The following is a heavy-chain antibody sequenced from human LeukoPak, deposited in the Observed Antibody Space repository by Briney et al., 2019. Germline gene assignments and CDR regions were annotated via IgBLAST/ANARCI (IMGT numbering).Heavy chain of an antibody. CDR1: GGSINNYY. CDR2: IYYSGST. CDR3: ARHPTYGSGSYYDY. V-gene: IGHV4-59*08. Sequence: SETLSLTCTVSGGSINNYYWNWIRQPPGKGLEWIGYIYYSGSTNYNPSLKSRVTISVDTSKNQFSLKLSSVTAADTAVYYCARHPTYGSGSYYDYWGQGTLVTVSS. J-gene: IGHJ4*02. D-gene: IGHD3-10*01.